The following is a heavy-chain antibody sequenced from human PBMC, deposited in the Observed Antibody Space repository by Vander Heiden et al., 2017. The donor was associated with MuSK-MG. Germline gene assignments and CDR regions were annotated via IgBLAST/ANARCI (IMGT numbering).Heavy chain of an antibody. V-gene: IGHV4-4*07. CDR3: ARDLYGGNPFSYYYYMDV. CDR1: GGSISSYS. CDR2: IYTSGST. Sequence: QVQLQESGPGLVKPSEPLSLTCTVSGGSISSYSWSWIRQPAGKGLEGIGRIYTSGSTNYNPALKSRVTMSVDTSKNQFSLKLSSVTAADTAVYYCARDLYGGNPFSYYYYMDVWGKGTTVTVSS. J-gene: IGHJ6*03. D-gene: IGHD4-17*01.